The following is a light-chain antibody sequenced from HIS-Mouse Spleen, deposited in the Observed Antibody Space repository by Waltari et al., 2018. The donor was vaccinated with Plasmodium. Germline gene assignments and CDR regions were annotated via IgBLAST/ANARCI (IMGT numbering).Light chain of an antibody. Sequence: SYELTQPLSVSVALGQTARITCGGNNIGSKNVPWYQQKPGQAPGLVIYRDSNRPSGIPERFSGSNSGNTATLTISRAQAGDEADYYCQVWDSSTVFGGGTKLTVL. CDR1: NIGSKN. V-gene: IGLV3-9*01. CDR3: QVWDSSTV. CDR2: RDS. J-gene: IGLJ3*02.